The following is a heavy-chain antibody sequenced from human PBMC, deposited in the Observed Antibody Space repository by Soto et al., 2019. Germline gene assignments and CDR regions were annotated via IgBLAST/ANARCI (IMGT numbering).Heavy chain of an antibody. V-gene: IGHV3-30*18. CDR1: GFTFSSYG. CDR2: ISYDGSNK. Sequence: SLRLSCAASGFTFSSYGMHWVRQAPGKGLEWVAVISYDGSNKYYADSVKGRFTISRDNSKNTLYLQMNSLRAEDTAVYYCAKDSNWMQVVVAACDYWGQGTLVTVSS. D-gene: IGHD2-15*01. J-gene: IGHJ4*02. CDR3: AKDSNWMQVVVAACDY.